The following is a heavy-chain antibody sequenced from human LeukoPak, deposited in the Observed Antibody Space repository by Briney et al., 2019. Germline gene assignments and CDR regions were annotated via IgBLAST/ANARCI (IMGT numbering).Heavy chain of an antibody. J-gene: IGHJ4*02. CDR2: IIPTFGTA. CDR3: ARTFAGKYCGGDCYITLDY. CDR1: GGTFSSYA. V-gene: IGHV1-69*05. D-gene: IGHD2-21*02. Sequence: SVKVSCKASGGTFSSYAISWVRQAPGQGLEWMGGIIPTFGTANYAQKFQGRVTITTDESTSTAYMELSSLRSEDTAVYYCARTFAGKYCGGDCYITLDYWGQGTLVTVSS.